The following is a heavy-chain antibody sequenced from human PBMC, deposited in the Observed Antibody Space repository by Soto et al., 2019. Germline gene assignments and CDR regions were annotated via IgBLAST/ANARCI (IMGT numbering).Heavy chain of an antibody. J-gene: IGHJ4*02. CDR2: IGTAGDT. CDR3: ARVHRYYYDSSDAGGVYFDY. V-gene: IGHV3-13*01. Sequence: GGSLRLSCAASGFTFSSYDMHWVRQATGKGLEWVSAIGTAGDTYYPGSVKGRFTISRENAKNSLYLQMNSLRAEDTAVYYCARVHRYYYDSSDAGGVYFDYWGQGTLVTVSS. CDR1: GFTFSSYD. D-gene: IGHD3-22*01.